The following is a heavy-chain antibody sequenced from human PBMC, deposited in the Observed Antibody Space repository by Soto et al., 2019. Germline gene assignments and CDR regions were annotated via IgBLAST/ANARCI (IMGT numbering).Heavy chain of an antibody. CDR2: ISAYNGNT. Sequence: QVQLVQSGAEVKKPGASVKVSCKASGYTFTSYGISWVRQAPGQGLEWMGWISAYNGNTNYAQKLQGRVTMTTVTSTSTAYMELRSLRSDDTAVYYCARDAPFFLEWMSGFDYWGQGTLVTVSS. CDR3: ARDAPFFLEWMSGFDY. D-gene: IGHD3-3*01. V-gene: IGHV1-18*04. CDR1: GYTFTSYG. J-gene: IGHJ4*02.